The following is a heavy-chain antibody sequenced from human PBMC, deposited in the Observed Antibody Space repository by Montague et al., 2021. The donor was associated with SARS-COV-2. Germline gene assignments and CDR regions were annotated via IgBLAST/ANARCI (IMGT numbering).Heavy chain of an antibody. CDR1: GDSVSRNNPA. CDR3: ARGWNYAFDI. D-gene: IGHD1-7*01. J-gene: IGHJ3*02. CDR2: TYYGSSWNT. V-gene: IGHV6-1*01. Sequence: CAISGDSVSRNNPAWNWIRQSPSRGLEWLGRTYYGSSWNTDYAVSVKSRITISPDTSKNQFSLHLNSVTPEDTAVYYCARGWNYAFDIWSQATMVTVSS.